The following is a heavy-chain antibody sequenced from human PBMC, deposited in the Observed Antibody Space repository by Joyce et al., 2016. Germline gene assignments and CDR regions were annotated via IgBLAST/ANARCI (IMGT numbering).Heavy chain of an antibody. J-gene: IGHJ4*02. V-gene: IGHV5-51*01. CDR3: ASSEDVASNFDF. Sequence: EVQLVQSGAEVKKPGESLKISCKGSGYSFASYWIGWVRQMRGRGLEWMALIYPSDSDTRYSPSFQGQVTISADKSITTAYLQWSSLKASDTAMYYCASSEDVASNFDFWGQGTLVTVSS. CDR2: IYPSDSDT. CDR1: GYSFASYW. D-gene: IGHD5-24*01.